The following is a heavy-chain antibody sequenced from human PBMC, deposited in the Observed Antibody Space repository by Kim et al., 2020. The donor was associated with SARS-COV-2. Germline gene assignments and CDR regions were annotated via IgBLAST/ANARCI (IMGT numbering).Heavy chain of an antibody. CDR2: QDGSVK. Sequence: QDGSVKYYVDSVKGRFTISRDNAENSVYLELNSLRAEDTAVYYCARSLEYWGQGTLVTVSS. V-gene: IGHV3-7*01. CDR3: ARSLEY. D-gene: IGHD3-10*01. J-gene: IGHJ4*02.